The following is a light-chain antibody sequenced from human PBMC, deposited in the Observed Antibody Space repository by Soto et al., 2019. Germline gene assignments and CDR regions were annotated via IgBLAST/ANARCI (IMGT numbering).Light chain of an antibody. J-gene: IGKJ4*02. CDR2: WAS. Sequence: DIVMTQSPDSLAVSMVERATINCKSSQSILYSSNAKNYLAWYQQKPGQPPKLLIYWASIRESGVPDRLSGSGSGTDFTLTISRLQAEDVAVYYCQQYYSTPAFGGGTKVDI. V-gene: IGKV4-1*01. CDR1: QSILYSSNAKNY. CDR3: QQYYSTPA.